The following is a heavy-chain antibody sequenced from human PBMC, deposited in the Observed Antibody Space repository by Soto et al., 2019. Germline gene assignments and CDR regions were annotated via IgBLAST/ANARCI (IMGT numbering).Heavy chain of an antibody. CDR2: IIPIFGTA. V-gene: IGHV1-69*13. Sequence: GASVKVSCKASGGTFSSYAISWVRQAPGQGLEWMGGIIPIFGTANYAQKFQGRVTITADESTSTAYMELRSLRSEETAVYYCASSIGVTEVKKDIVVVVAATEYYFDYWGQGTLVTVSS. J-gene: IGHJ4*02. D-gene: IGHD2-15*01. CDR1: GGTFSSYA. CDR3: ASSIGVTEVKKDIVVVVAATEYYFDY.